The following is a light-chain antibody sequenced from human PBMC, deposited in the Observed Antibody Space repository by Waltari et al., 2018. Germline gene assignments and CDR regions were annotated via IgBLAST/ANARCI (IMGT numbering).Light chain of an antibody. CDR3: AAWDDSLNGVV. J-gene: IGLJ3*02. CDR1: RANIGNNV. V-gene: IGLV1-36*01. CDR2: YDD. Sequence: QSLLTQPPSVSEAPGQRVTISCSGSRANIGNNVLNWYQQLPGKPPKLLIYYDDLLPSGVSDRSSGSKSGTSASLAISGLQSEDEADYYCAAWDDSLNGVVFGGGTKLTVL.